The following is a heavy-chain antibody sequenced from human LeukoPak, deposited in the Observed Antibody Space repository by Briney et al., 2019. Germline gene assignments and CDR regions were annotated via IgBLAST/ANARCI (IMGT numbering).Heavy chain of an antibody. CDR1: GFTFDDYG. Sequence: QPGRSLRLSCAASGFTFDDYGMYWVRQAPGKGLEWVSGINWNSGSIAYADSVKGRFTISRDNAKNYLYLQMNSLRAEDTALYYCAKGGGSGGYDFFMDVWGRGTTVTVSS. J-gene: IGHJ6*03. CDR2: INWNSGSI. CDR3: AKGGGSGGYDFFMDV. V-gene: IGHV3-9*01. D-gene: IGHD5-12*01.